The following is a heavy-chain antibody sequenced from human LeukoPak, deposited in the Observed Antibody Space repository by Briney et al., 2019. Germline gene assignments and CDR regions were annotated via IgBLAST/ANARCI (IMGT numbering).Heavy chain of an antibody. CDR3: ARDLTGYSSGPTGY. Sequence: GGSLRLSCAASGFTFSSYWMSWVRQAPGKGLEWVANIKQDGSEKYYVDSVEGRFTISRDNAKNSLYLQMNSLRAEDTAVYYCARDLTGYSSGPTGYWGQGTLVTVSS. J-gene: IGHJ4*02. D-gene: IGHD6-19*01. CDR1: GFTFSSYW. CDR2: IKQDGSEK. V-gene: IGHV3-7*01.